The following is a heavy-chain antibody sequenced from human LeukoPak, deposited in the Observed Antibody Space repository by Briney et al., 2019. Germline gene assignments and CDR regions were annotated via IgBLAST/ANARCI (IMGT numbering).Heavy chain of an antibody. CDR1: GFTFSDYY. Sequence: GGSLRLSCAASGFTFSDYYMSWIRQAPGKGLEWVSYISSSGSTIYYADSVKGRFTTSRDNAKNSLYLQMNSLRAEDTAVYYCARDLYYYDSSPIGYWGQGTLVTVSS. J-gene: IGHJ4*02. D-gene: IGHD3-22*01. CDR3: ARDLYYYDSSPIGY. V-gene: IGHV3-11*01. CDR2: ISSSGSTI.